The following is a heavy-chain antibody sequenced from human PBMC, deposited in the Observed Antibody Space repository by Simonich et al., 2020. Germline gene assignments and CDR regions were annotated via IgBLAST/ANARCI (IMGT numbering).Heavy chain of an antibody. V-gene: IGHV3-21*01. J-gene: IGHJ4*02. CDR3: ARDVDTAMVFDY. CDR1: GFTFSSYS. CDR2: ISSSSSYI. Sequence: EVQLVESGGGLVKPGGSLRLSCAASGFTFSSYSRNWVRQAPGKGLEWVYSISSSSSYIYYADSVKGRFTISRDNAKNSLYLQMNSLRAEDTAVYYCARDVDTAMVFDYWGQGTLVTVSS. D-gene: IGHD5-18*01.